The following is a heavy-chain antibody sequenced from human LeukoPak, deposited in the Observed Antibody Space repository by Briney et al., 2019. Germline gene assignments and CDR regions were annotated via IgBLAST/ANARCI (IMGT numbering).Heavy chain of an antibody. CDR1: GYTFTSYG. V-gene: IGHV1-18*01. J-gene: IGHJ4*02. D-gene: IGHD3-3*01. CDR2: ISAYNGNT. CDR3: ARDSGYDFWSGYSDFDY. Sequence: ASVKVSCKASGYTFTSYGISWVRQAPGQGLEWMGWISAYNGNTNYAQKLQGRVTMTTDTSTSIAYMELRSLRSDDTAVYYCARDSGYDFWSGYSDFDYWGQGTLVTVSS.